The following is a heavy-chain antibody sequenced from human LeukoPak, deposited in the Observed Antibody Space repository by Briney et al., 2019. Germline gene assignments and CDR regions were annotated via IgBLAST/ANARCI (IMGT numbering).Heavy chain of an antibody. CDR1: GYTFTGYY. CDR3: ARGSTYWYFDL. V-gene: IGHV1-2*02. J-gene: IGHJ2*01. Sequence: ASVKVSCKASGYTFTGYYMQWVRQAPGQGLEWMGWINPNSGVSNYAQKFQGRVTMTTDTSISTAYMELSRLRSDDTAVYYCARGSTYWYFDLWGRGTLVTVSS. CDR2: INPNSGVS.